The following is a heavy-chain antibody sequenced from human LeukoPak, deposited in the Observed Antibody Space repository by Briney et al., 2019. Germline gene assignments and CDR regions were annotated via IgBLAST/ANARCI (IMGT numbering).Heavy chain of an antibody. V-gene: IGHV4-34*01. Sequence: SETLSLTCAVYGGSFSGYYWSWIRPPPGKGLEWIGEINHSGSTNYNPSLKSRVTISVDTSKNQFSLKLSSVTAADTAVYFCARESSSGGSCFDYWGQGTLVTVSS. D-gene: IGHD2-15*01. CDR2: INHSGST. CDR3: ARESSSGGSCFDY. J-gene: IGHJ4*02. CDR1: GGSFSGYY.